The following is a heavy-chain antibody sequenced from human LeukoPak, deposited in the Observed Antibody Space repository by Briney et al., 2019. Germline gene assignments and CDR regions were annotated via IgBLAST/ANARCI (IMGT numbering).Heavy chain of an antibody. CDR2: IRQDGSEK. CDR1: GFTFRSYW. D-gene: IGHD3-10*01. CDR3: ARDFSAQVSVTIHDNWFDP. Sequence: GGSLRLSCAASGFTFRSYWMSWLRQAPGKGPEWVANIRQDGSEKYYMDSVKGRFTISRDNAKKSLYLQMNSLRADDTAMYYCARDFSAQVSVTIHDNWFDPWGQGTLVIVSS. V-gene: IGHV3-7*01. J-gene: IGHJ5*02.